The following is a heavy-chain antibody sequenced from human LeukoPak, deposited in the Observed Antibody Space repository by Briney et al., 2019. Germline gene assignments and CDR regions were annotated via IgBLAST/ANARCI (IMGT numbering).Heavy chain of an antibody. D-gene: IGHD2-21*02. CDR3: ARVVRGVVTSNWFDP. J-gene: IGHJ5*02. Sequence: TETLSLTCTVSGYSLNTYYWSWIRQTPGKELEWIGFVASSGTSNYNPSLKSLASISIDTSKNQFSLALTSVTPADPAFYYCARVVRGVVTSNWFDPWGQGTLVSVSS. CDR1: GYSLNTYY. CDR2: VASSGTS. V-gene: IGHV4-59*01.